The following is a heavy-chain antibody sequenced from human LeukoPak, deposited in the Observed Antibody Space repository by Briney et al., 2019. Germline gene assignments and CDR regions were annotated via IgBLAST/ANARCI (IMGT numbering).Heavy chain of an antibody. CDR1: GFTFSSYV. CDR3: ARGLRNYYGSGSYLDDTFDI. V-gene: IGHV3-23*01. CDR2: ITCSGGRT. D-gene: IGHD3-10*01. J-gene: IGHJ3*02. Sequence: GGSLRLSCAASGFTFSSYVMSWVRQAPGKGLEWVSAITCSGGRTYYADSVKGRFTISRDNSKNTLYLQMNSLRAEDTAVYYCARGLRNYYGSGSYLDDTFDIWGQGTVVTVSS.